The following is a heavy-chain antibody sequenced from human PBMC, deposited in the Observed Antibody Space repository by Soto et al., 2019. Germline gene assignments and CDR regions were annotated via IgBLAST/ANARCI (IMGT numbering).Heavy chain of an antibody. Sequence: GNLSLTSTVESGSLNNGANFWGWIREPPGKGLEWIGSVHSSGGTYYNSSLNGRVTISIDTSNNHFSLNLISVTAADTAVYFCSSILVGASRHSGFDSWGQGTLVTVSS. CDR1: SGSLNNGANF. CDR3: SSILVGASRHSGFDS. D-gene: IGHD2-2*01. J-gene: IGHJ4*02. CDR2: VHSSGGT. V-gene: IGHV4-39*02.